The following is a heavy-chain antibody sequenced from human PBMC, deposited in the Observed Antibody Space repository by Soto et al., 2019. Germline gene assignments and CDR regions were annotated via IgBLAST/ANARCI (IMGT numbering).Heavy chain of an antibody. CDR1: GGSFSGFY. CDR2: INHSGTT. D-gene: IGHD2-21*01. CDR3: ATAASTLVNSHGLDV. J-gene: IGHJ6*02. Sequence: SETLSLTCAVSGGSFSGFYWTWIRQPPGEGLEWIGEINHSGTTNVNPALRSRLTICLDSSKNNFSLHRTTMTAADAVVYYCATAASTLVNSHGLDVWGQGTTVTVSS. V-gene: IGHV4-34*01.